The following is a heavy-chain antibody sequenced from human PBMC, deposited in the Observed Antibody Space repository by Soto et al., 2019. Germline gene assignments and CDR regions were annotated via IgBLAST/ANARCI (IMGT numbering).Heavy chain of an antibody. CDR1: GYTFTGYY. CDR3: ARSRSNDDDYYYYYMDV. D-gene: IGHD4-4*01. Sequence: ASVKVSCKASGYTFTGYYMHWVRQAPGQGLEWMGWINPNSGGTNYAQKFQGWVTMTRDTSISTAYMELSRLRSDDTAVYYCARSRSNDDDYYYYYMDVWGKGTTVTVSS. V-gene: IGHV1-2*04. CDR2: INPNSGGT. J-gene: IGHJ6*03.